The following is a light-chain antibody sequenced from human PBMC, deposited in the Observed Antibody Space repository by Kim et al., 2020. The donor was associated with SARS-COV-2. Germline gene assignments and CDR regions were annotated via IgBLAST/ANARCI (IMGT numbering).Light chain of an antibody. V-gene: IGLV1-40*01. CDR2: DNN. Sequence: QRVTISCTGSSSNIGAGYDVHWYQQLPGTAPKLLIYDNNNRPSGVPDRFSGSKSGTSASLAITGLQAEDEADYCCQAYDSSLSGYVFGTGTKVTVL. CDR1: SSNIGAGYD. CDR3: QAYDSSLSGYV. J-gene: IGLJ1*01.